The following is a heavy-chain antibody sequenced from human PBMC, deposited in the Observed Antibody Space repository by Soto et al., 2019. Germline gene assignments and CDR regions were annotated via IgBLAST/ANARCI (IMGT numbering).Heavy chain of an antibody. CDR2: IIPIFGTA. V-gene: IGHV1-69*01. CDR3: ARCGSISIFGVADYYYVMDV. J-gene: IGHJ6*02. Sequence: QVQLVQSGAEVKKPGSSVKVSCKASGGTFSSYAISWVRQAPGQGLEWMGGIIPIFGTANYAQKFQGRVTITADESTSTAYMELSSLRSEDTAVYYCARCGSISIFGVADYYYVMDVWGQGTTVTVSS. CDR1: GGTFSSYA. D-gene: IGHD3-3*01.